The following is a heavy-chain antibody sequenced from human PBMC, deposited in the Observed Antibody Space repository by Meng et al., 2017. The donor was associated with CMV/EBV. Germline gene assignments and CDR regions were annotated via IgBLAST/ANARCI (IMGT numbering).Heavy chain of an antibody. D-gene: IGHD2-2*01. CDR2: IYTSGST. V-gene: IGHV4-4*07. CDR1: GGFISSYY. Sequence: QWHLQGSGPGLVKPSETLSLPCTVSGGFISSYYWSWIRQPAGKGLEWIGRIYTSGSTNYNPSLKSRVTMSVDTSKNQFSLKLSSVTAADTAVYYCARDLMNCSSTSCANWFDPWGQGTLVTVSS. J-gene: IGHJ5*02. CDR3: ARDLMNCSSTSCANWFDP.